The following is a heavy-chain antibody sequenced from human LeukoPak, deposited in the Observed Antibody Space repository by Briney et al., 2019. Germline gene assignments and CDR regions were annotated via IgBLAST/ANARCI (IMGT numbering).Heavy chain of an antibody. Sequence: GGSLRLSCAASGFTFSDYYMSWIRQAPGKGLEWVSYISSSGNTIYYADSVKGRFTISRDNAKNSLYLQMNSLRAEDTAVYYCARDSRQQLFDYWGQGTLVTVSS. CDR3: ARDSRQQLFDY. J-gene: IGHJ4*02. CDR1: GFTFSDYY. CDR2: ISSSGNTI. V-gene: IGHV3-11*04. D-gene: IGHD4-11*01.